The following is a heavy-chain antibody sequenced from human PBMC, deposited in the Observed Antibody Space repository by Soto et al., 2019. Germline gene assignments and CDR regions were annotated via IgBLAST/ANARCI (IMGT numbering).Heavy chain of an antibody. D-gene: IGHD4-17*01. CDR2: IWNDGSNK. CDR3: ARPGDYVGGLDY. Sequence: QVQLVESGGGVVQPGRSLRLSCAASGFTFSSYGMHWVRQAPGKGLEWVAVIWNDGSNKYYADSVKGRFTISRDNSKKTLYRQRNGLRAEDTAVYYCARPGDYVGGLDYWGQGTLVTVSS. CDR1: GFTFSSYG. V-gene: IGHV3-33*01. J-gene: IGHJ4*02.